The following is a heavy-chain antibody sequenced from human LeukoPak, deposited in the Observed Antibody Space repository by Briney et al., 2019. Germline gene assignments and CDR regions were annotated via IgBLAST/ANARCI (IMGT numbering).Heavy chain of an antibody. CDR3: AKGPQWLRPNWFDP. Sequence: PGGSLRLSCAASGFTFSSYAMSWVRQAPGRGLEWVSAISGSGGSTYYADSVKGRFTNSRDNSKNTLYLQMNSLRAEDTAVYYCAKGPQWLRPNWFDPWGQGTLVTVSS. CDR2: ISGSGGST. V-gene: IGHV3-23*01. J-gene: IGHJ5*02. CDR1: GFTFSSYA. D-gene: IGHD5-12*01.